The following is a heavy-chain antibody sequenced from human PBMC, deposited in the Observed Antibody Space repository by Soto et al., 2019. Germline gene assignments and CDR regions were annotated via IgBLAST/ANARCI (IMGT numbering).Heavy chain of an antibody. CDR2: INDDGIST. V-gene: IGHV3-74*01. CDR1: GFTFSMYW. J-gene: IGHJ4*02. CDR3: TRGPRSTSTGTGAF. D-gene: IGHD1-1*01. Sequence: GGSLRLSCAASGFTFSMYWMHWVRQVPGKGPEWVSRINDDGISTNYADSVKGRFTISRDNAKNTLYLQMNALRVEDTAVYYCTRGPRSTSTGTGAFWGQGTLVTVSS.